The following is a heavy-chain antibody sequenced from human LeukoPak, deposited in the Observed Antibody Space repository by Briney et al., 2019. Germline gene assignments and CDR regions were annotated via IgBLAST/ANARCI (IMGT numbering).Heavy chain of an antibody. J-gene: IGHJ6*02. CDR3: ARADPYGDYYYDGMDV. V-gene: IGHV1-8*01. D-gene: IGHD4-17*01. CDR1: GYTFTSYD. Sequence: ASVKVSCKASGYTFTSYDINWVRQATGQGLEWMGWMNPNSGNTGYAQKFQGRVTMTRNTSISTAYMELSSLRSEDTAVDYCARADPYGDYYYDGMDVWGQGTTVTVSS. CDR2: MNPNSGNT.